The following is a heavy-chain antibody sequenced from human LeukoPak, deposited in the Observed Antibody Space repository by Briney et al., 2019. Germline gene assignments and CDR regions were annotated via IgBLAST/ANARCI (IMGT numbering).Heavy chain of an antibody. D-gene: IGHD2-21*02. Sequence: GGSLRLSCAASGFTFSSYSMNWVRQAPGKGLEWVSYISSSSTIYYADSVKGRFTISRDNAKNSLYLQMNSLRAEDTAVYYCARDGLGEVVVTAIDAFDIWGQGTMVTVSS. V-gene: IGHV3-48*04. CDR1: GFTFSSYS. CDR3: ARDGLGEVVVTAIDAFDI. J-gene: IGHJ3*02. CDR2: ISSSSTI.